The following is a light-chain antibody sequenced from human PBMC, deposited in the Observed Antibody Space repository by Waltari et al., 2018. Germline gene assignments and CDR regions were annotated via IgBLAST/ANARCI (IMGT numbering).Light chain of an antibody. CDR2: LGS. V-gene: IGKV2-28*01. CDR1: QSLLHSNGYNY. CDR3: MQALQTPRT. Sequence: DIVMTQSPLSLPVTPGEPASISCRSSQSLLHSNGYNYLDWYLQKPGPSPQVLCYLGSSRASGVPDRFSGSGSGTAFTLKISRLEAEDVWVYYCMQALQTPRTFGQGTKLEIK. J-gene: IGKJ2*01.